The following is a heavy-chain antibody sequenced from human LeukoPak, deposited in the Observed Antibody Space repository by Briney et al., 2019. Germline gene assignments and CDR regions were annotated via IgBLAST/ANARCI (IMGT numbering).Heavy chain of an antibody. J-gene: IGHJ5*02. CDR1: GFTFRDYT. CDR2: VSFGSSYI. V-gene: IGHV3-21*01. D-gene: IGHD4-17*01. Sequence: GGSLRLSCAASGFTFRDYTMSWVRQSPGKGLQWVSYVSFGSSYISYADSLKGRFTISSDDAKSSVYLEMTSLRAEDTAVYYCARASTEYAVTDGFDTWGPGTLVTVSS. CDR3: ARASTEYAVTDGFDT.